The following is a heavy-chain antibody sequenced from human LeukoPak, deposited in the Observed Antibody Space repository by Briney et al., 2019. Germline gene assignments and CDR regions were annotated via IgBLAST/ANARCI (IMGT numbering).Heavy chain of an antibody. J-gene: IGHJ4*02. CDR3: ASWVGSILTGYYMFPKDY. D-gene: IGHD3-9*01. V-gene: IGHV4-61*05. CDR2: IYYSGST. CDR1: GDSISTSNSY. Sequence: SETLSLTCTVSGDSISTSNSYWGWIRQPPGKVLEWIGYIYYSGSTNYNPSLKSRVTISVDTSKNQFSLKLSSVTAADTAVYYCASWVGSILTGYYMFPKDYWGQGTLVTVSS.